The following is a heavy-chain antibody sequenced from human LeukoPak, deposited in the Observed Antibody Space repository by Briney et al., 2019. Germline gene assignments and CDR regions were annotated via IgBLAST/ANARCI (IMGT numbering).Heavy chain of an antibody. CDR3: ARAALGNYYYFDY. Sequence: GGSLRLSCAASGFTFNSYAMHWVRQAPGKGLEWVAVISYDGSNTYYADSVKGRFTISRDNSKNTLYLQMNRLRAEDTAVYYCARAALGNYYYFDYWGQGTLVTVSS. CDR2: ISYDGSNT. D-gene: IGHD1-7*01. CDR1: GFTFNSYA. V-gene: IGHV3-30-3*01. J-gene: IGHJ4*02.